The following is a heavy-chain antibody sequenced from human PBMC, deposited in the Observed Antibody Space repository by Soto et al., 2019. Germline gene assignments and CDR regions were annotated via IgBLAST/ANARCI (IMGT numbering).Heavy chain of an antibody. V-gene: IGHV3-21*06. CDR2: ISSTTNYI. Sequence: LRLSCAASGFTFTRYSMNWDRQAPGKGLEWVSSISSTTNYIYYGDSMKGRFTISRDNAKNSLYLEMNSLRAEDTAVYYCARESEDLTSNFDYWGQGTLVTVSS. CDR3: ARESEDLTSNFDY. CDR1: GFTFTRYS. J-gene: IGHJ4*02.